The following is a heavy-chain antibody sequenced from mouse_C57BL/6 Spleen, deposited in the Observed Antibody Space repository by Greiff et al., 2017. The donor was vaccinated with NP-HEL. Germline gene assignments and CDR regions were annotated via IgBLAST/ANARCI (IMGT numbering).Heavy chain of an antibody. CDR2: ISYDGSN. CDR1: GYSITSGYY. CDR3: ATGSDAMDY. D-gene: IGHD1-1*01. V-gene: IGHV3-6*01. Sequence: EVQLQESGPGLVKPSQSLSLTCSVTGYSITSGYYWNWIRQFPGNKLEWMGYISYDGSNNYNPSLKNRISITRDTSKNQFFLKLNSVTTEDTATYYCATGSDAMDYWGQGTSVTVSS. J-gene: IGHJ4*01.